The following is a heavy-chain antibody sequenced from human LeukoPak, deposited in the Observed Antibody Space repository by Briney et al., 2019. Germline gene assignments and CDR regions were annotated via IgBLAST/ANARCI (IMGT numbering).Heavy chain of an antibody. CDR2: ISWNSGSI. V-gene: IGHV3-9*01. CDR3: AKDWARQNGAVDY. Sequence: GGSLRLSCAASGFTFDDYAMHWVRQAPGKGLEWVSGISWNSGSIGYADSVKGRFTISRDNAKNSLYLQMNSLRAGDTALYYCAKDWARQNGAVDYWGQGTLVTVSS. CDR1: GFTFDDYA. J-gene: IGHJ4*02.